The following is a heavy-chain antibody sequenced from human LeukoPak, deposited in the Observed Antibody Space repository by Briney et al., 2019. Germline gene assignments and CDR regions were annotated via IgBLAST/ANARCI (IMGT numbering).Heavy chain of an antibody. J-gene: IGHJ4*02. D-gene: IGHD3/OR15-3a*01. CDR2: IRGSGDPA. CDR1: GFPFSAYA. Sequence: GGSLRLSCVASGFPFSAYAMSRVRQAPNKGLEWVSGIRGSGDPAYYAESVKGRFTVYRDNFRNIVYLQMNSLRAEDTALYYCAKDLSSGTGRGFDHWGQGTLVSVSS. V-gene: IGHV3-23*01. CDR3: AKDLSSGTGRGFDH.